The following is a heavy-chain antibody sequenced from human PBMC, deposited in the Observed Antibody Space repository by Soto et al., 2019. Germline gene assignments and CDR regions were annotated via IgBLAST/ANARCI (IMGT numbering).Heavy chain of an antibody. D-gene: IGHD6-13*01. J-gene: IGHJ2*01. Sequence: QVQLQESGPGLVKPSETLSLTCTVSGDSISSYYWSWIRQPPGKGLEWIGYIYYSGSTDSHPSLQSRVTFSVHTYTNQFSLNLRSVTAADTAVYYCASLQPAYWYFDLWGRGTLVTVSS. CDR3: ASLQPAYWYFDL. CDR2: IYYSGST. V-gene: IGHV4-59*01. CDR1: GDSISSYY.